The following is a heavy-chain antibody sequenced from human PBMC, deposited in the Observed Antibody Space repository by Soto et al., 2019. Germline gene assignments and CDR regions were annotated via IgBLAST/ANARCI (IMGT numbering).Heavy chain of an antibody. Sequence: QVQLVQSGAEVKKPGASLKVSCKASGYTFTGYYLHWVRQAPGQGLEWMGWINPNSGVTNYAQKFTGGVTRTGDTSISTVYMELSRLRSDDTAVYYGARGAWFGDVTGWFDPWGQGTQVTVSS. J-gene: IGHJ5*02. CDR1: GYTFTGYY. CDR3: ARGAWFGDVTGWFDP. CDR2: INPNSGVT. D-gene: IGHD3-10*01. V-gene: IGHV1-2*02.